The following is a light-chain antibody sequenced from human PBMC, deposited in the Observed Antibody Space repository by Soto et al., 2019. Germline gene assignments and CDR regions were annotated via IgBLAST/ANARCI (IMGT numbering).Light chain of an antibody. J-gene: IGLJ3*02. Sequence: QSVLTQPASVSGSPGQSITISCTGTASDIGNYNYVSWYQLHPGKAPKLLIYGVSNRPSGVSNRFPGSKSGNAASLTISGLQAEDEADYYCSSYTAYTTLWVFGGGTKLTVL. CDR2: GVS. CDR3: SSYTAYTTLWV. V-gene: IGLV2-14*01. CDR1: ASDIGNYNY.